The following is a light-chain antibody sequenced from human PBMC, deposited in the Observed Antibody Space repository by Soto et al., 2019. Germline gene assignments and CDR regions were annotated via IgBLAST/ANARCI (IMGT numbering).Light chain of an antibody. CDR2: DVS. CDR1: SSDVGIYNY. J-gene: IGLJ2*01. V-gene: IGLV2-11*01. Sequence: QSVLTQPRSVSGSPGQSVTISCTGTSSDVGIYNYVSWYQHHPGKAPKLMIYDVSKRPSGVPDRFSGSKSGNTASLTISGLQAEDEADYYCSSYAGSNNLVFGGGTQLTVL. CDR3: SSYAGSNNLV.